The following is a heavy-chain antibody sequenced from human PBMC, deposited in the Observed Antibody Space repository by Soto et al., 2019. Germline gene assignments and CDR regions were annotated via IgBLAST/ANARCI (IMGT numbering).Heavy chain of an antibody. Sequence: QVQLVESGGGVVQPGTSLRLSCAPSGFTFSSYGMHWVRQAPGKGLEWVAVIWNDGSKLYYADSVKSRFTISRDTSKNTLYLQMNSLRAEDTAVYYWARDHGVTNYYFDYWGQGTMVTVSS. D-gene: IGHD3-3*01. CDR2: IWNDGSKL. CDR3: ARDHGVTNYYFDY. V-gene: IGHV3-33*01. J-gene: IGHJ4*02. CDR1: GFTFSSYG.